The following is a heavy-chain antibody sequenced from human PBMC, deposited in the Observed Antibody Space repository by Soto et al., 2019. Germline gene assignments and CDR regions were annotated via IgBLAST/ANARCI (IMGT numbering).Heavy chain of an antibody. CDR1: GGTFSSYA. D-gene: IGHD3-10*01. V-gene: IGHV1-69*13. CDR3: ARDRYTPITMVRGPPSYYYYGMDV. Sequence: ASVKVSCKASGGTFSSYAISWVRQAPGQGLERMGGIIPIFGTANYAQKFRGRVTITADESTSTAYMELSSLRSEDTAVYYCARDRYTPITMVRGPPSYYYYGMDVWGQGTTVTVSS. J-gene: IGHJ6*02. CDR2: IIPIFGTA.